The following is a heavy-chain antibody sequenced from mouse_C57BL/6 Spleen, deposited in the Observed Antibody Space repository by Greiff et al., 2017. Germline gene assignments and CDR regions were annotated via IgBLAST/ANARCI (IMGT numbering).Heavy chain of an antibody. CDR1: GFTFSSYA. J-gene: IGHJ4*01. Sequence: EVKLMESGEGLVKPGGSLKLSCAASGFTFSSYAMSWVRQTPEKRLEWVAYISSGGDYIYYADTVKGRFTISRDNARNTLYLQMISLKSEDTSMYYCTREGPPHAMDYWGQGTSVTVSS. CDR2: ISSGGDYI. CDR3: TREGPPHAMDY. V-gene: IGHV5-9-1*02.